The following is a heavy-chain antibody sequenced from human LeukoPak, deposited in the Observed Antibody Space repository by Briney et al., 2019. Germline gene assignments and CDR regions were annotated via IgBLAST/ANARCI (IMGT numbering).Heavy chain of an antibody. CDR1: GYTFTNYA. J-gene: IGHJ6*02. Sequence: ASVPVSCKASGYTFTNYAMHWLRQAPRQRLELIASTNAGNGNTKYSQKFQGRVTITRDTPASTAYIELSSLRAADTAVYYCASSAATHRGYYYGMDVWGQGNTLTVSS. CDR2: TNAGNGNT. CDR3: ASSAATHRGYYYGMDV. D-gene: IGHD1-1*01. V-gene: IGHV1-3*01.